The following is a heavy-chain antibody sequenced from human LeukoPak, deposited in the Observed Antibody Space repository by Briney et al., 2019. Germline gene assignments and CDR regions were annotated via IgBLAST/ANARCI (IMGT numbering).Heavy chain of an antibody. J-gene: IGHJ6*02. D-gene: IGHD2-2*01. CDR2: INHSGST. CDR3: ARGRYCCSTSCETKYYYYYYGMDV. CDR1: GGSFSGYY. Sequence: SETLSLTCAVYGGSFSGYYWSWIRQPPGKGLEWIGEINHSGSTNYNPSLKSRVTISVDTSKNQFSLKLSSVTAADTAVYYCARGRYCCSTSCETKYYYYYYGMDVWGQGTTVTVSS. V-gene: IGHV4-34*01.